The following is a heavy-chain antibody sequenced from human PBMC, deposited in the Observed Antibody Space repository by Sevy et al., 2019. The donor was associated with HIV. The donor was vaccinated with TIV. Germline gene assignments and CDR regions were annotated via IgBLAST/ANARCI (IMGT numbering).Heavy chain of an antibody. CDR1: GVSISSDY. J-gene: IGHJ6*03. V-gene: IGHV4-59*01. D-gene: IGHD1-26*01. Sequence: SETLSLTCRVSGVSISSDYWSWIRQPPGKEPEWIGYIHHSGNSNYKTSLKSRVTMSVDTSKNQFSQNLRSVSAADTAVYYCARSVAANYMDVWGKGTTVTVSS. CDR3: ARSVAANYMDV. CDR2: IHHSGNS.